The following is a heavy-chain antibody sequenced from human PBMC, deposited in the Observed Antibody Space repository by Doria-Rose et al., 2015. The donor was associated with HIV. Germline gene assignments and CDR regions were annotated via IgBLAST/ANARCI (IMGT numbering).Heavy chain of an antibody. D-gene: IGHD2-2*01. CDR1: GFTFSNYA. CDR2: ISGSGDTT. V-gene: IGHV3-23*04. Sequence: VQLVQSGGDFIQPWGSLRLSCAASGFTFSNYAMTWVRQTPGKGLEWVAVISGSGDTTYSAESVKGRLVISRDNSKNTLYLEMSSLRDEDTAVYYCAKVGKIAIVPAEMEYWGQGKRVTVSS. CDR3: AKVGKIAIVPAEMEY. J-gene: IGHJ4*02.